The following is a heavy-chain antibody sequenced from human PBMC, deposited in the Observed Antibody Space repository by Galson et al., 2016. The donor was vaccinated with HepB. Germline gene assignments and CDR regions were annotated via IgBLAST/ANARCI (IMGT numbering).Heavy chain of an antibody. CDR1: GYTFSSYA. D-gene: IGHD3-3*01. J-gene: IGHJ5*02. Sequence: SVKVSCKASGYTFSSYAIHWVRQAPGQRLEWMGWINAGNGNTKYSQKFQGRVTITRDTSANTAYMELSSLRSEDTAVYYCARDLPNHDFWSGYQGTGNYFDPWGQGTLVTVSS. CDR3: ARDLPNHDFWSGYQGTGNYFDP. V-gene: IGHV1-3*01. CDR2: INAGNGNT.